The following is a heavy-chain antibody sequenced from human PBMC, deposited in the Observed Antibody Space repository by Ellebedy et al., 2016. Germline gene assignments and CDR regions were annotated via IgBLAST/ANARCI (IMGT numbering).Heavy chain of an antibody. V-gene: IGHV4-4*07. CDR1: GGSISSYY. J-gene: IGHJ4*02. Sequence: SETLSLXXTVSGGSISSYYWSWIRQPAGKGLEWIGRIYTSGSTNYNPSLKSRFTMSVDTSKNQFSLKVSSVTAADTAVYYCAREDYGGNSIDYWGQGTLVTVSS. CDR3: AREDYGGNSIDY. CDR2: IYTSGST. D-gene: IGHD4-23*01.